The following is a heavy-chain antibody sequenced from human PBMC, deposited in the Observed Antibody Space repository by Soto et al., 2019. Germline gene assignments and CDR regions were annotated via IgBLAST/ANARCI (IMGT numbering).Heavy chain of an antibody. V-gene: IGHV3-72*01. Sequence: EVRLVESGGGLVQPGGSLRLSCAVSGFAFSDYFMDWVRQAPGKGLEWVGRVRDKPNSYTTEYAASVKGRFTISRDDSKNSLYLQMNSLKIEDTAVYYCRPPGGDYWGQGTLVAVSS. J-gene: IGHJ4*02. CDR1: GFAFSDYF. CDR2: VRDKPNSYTT. CDR3: RPPGGDY. D-gene: IGHD3-10*01.